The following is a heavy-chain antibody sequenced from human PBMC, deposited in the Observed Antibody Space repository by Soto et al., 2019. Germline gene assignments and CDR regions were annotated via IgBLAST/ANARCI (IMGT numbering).Heavy chain of an antibody. CDR3: ATWGACGMTLTRRCVIRGALDI. CDR1: GYTLTELS. CDR2: FDPEDGET. V-gene: IGHV1-24*01. J-gene: IGHJ3*02. Sequence: ASVKVSCKVSGYTLTELSMHWVRQAPGKGLEWMGGFDPEDGETIYAQKFQGRVTMTEDTSTDTAYMELSSLRSEDTAVYYCATWGACGMTLTRRCVIRGALDIWGQGTMVTVSS. D-gene: IGHD4-17*01.